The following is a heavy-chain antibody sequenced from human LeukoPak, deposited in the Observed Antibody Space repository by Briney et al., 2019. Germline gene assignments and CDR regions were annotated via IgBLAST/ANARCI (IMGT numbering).Heavy chain of an antibody. CDR2: INSDGSEG. J-gene: IGHJ4*02. Sequence: GGSLRLSCAVSGFTFSGFWMSWSRQAPGKGLEWVASINSDGSEGYYADVVKGRFTISRDNAKNSLYLQMNSLRAEDTAVYYCARDEMEWFSPFDYWGQGTLVTVSS. CDR1: GFTFSGFW. V-gene: IGHV3-7*03. CDR3: ARDEMEWFSPFDY. D-gene: IGHD3-3*01.